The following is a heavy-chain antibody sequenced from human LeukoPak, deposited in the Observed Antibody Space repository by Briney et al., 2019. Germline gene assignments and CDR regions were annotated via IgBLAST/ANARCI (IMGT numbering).Heavy chain of an antibody. D-gene: IGHD3-10*01. Sequence: SETLSLTCVVSGGSISSGGYSWNWIRQPPGNGLEWIGYVHYSGSTNYNPSLKSRVTISVDTSKNQFSLKLSSVTTADTAVYYCARVEEGYGSGRRGNFYYYYMDVWGKGTTVTISS. J-gene: IGHJ6*03. CDR3: ARVEEGYGSGRRGNFYYYYMDV. CDR2: VHYSGST. V-gene: IGHV4-61*08. CDR1: GGSISSGGYS.